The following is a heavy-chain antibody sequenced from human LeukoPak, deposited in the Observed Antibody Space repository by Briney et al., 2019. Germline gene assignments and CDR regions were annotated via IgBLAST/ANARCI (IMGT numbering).Heavy chain of an antibody. J-gene: IGHJ4*02. CDR3: ARLRDTVTSASDY. D-gene: IGHD4-17*01. CDR2: ISSSGGYI. CDR1: GFSIKTYS. Sequence: GGSLRLSCAASGFSIKTYSMTWVRQAPGKGLEWVSTISSSGGYIYYADSVKGRFTISRDTAKNSLYLQMNSLRVEDTAVYNCARLRDTVTSASDYWGQGTLVTVSS. V-gene: IGHV3-21*01.